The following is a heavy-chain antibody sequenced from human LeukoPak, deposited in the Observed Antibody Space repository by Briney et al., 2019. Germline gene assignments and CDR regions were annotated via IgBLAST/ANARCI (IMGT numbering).Heavy chain of an antibody. CDR3: ARPPSTTWIHDAFDI. CDR2: ISGSTGTT. CDR1: GFTFSSYA. V-gene: IGHV3-23*01. D-gene: IGHD1-1*01. J-gene: IGHJ3*02. Sequence: GGSLRPSFAASGFTFSSYAMTGVGRAPGKGREWVSAISGSTGTTYYADSVKGRFTISRDNSKNTLYLQMNSLRTEDTAVYYCARPPSTTWIHDAFDIWGQGTMVTVSS.